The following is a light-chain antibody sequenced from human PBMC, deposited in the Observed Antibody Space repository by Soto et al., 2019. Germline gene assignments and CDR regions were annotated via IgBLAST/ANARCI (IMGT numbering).Light chain of an antibody. CDR3: QQYVTSAIT. J-gene: IGKJ5*01. V-gene: IGKV3-15*01. CDR1: QRVSSN. Sequence: EIVMTQSPATLSVSPGERATLSCRASQRVSSNLAWYQQKPGQAPRLLIFGASSRATGWPARFSGSGSGTEFTLTISSLQSEDFALYYCQQYVTSAITFGQGTRLEIK. CDR2: GAS.